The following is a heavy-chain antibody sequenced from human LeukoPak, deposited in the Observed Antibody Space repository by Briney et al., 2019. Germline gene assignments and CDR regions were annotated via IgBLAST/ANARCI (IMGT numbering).Heavy chain of an antibody. CDR1: GFTFSSYG. Sequence: GGSLRLSCAASGFTFSSYGMHWVRQAPGKGLEWVAFIRYDGSSKYYADSVKGRFIISRDNSKNTMYLQMNSLRAEDTAMYYCAKDSDAWRGSGWYGDPFDYWGQGTLVTVSS. D-gene: IGHD6-19*01. V-gene: IGHV3-30*02. CDR2: IRYDGSSK. CDR3: AKDSDAWRGSGWYGDPFDY. J-gene: IGHJ4*02.